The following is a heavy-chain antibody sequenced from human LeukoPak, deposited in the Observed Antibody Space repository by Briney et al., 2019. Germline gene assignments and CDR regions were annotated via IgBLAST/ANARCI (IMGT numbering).Heavy chain of an antibody. CDR2: INPSGGST. CDR3: AREESGGLFDY. D-gene: IGHD3-16*01. V-gene: IGHV1-46*01. CDR1: GYTFTNYY. J-gene: IGHJ4*02. Sequence: ASVKVSCKASGYTFTNYYIHWVRQAPGQGLEWLGVINPSGGSTNYAQRFLGRITLTRDTSTTTVYMELSSLRSEDTAVYYCAREESGGLFDYWGQGTLVTVSS.